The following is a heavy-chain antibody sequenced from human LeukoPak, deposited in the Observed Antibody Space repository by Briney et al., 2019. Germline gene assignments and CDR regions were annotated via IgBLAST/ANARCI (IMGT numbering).Heavy chain of an antibody. CDR2: LRPDTGAT. D-gene: IGHD5-12*01. J-gene: IGHJ4*02. Sequence: ASVKASCKTSGYTFSAFYIHWVRQVPGQGLEWMGWLRPDTGATNFAQNFLGRVTMTGDTSISTAYMELSRLRPDDTAVYYCARVDTVGTVNPFYWGQGTLVTVSS. CDR1: GYTFSAFY. CDR3: ARVDTVGTVNPFY. V-gene: IGHV1-2*02.